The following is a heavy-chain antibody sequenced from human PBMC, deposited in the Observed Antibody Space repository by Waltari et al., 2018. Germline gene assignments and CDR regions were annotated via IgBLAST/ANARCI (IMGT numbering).Heavy chain of an antibody. D-gene: IGHD4-17*01. CDR2: IKQDGSEK. Sequence: EVQLVESGGGSVQPGGSLRLSGAASGMTVRTSCLNWVRQAPGKGLEGVTNIKQDGSEKNYVDSVEGRFSISRDNAQNSLYLQMNSLRAEDTAIYYCVTGLTTVTAKDYFDHWGQGALVTVS. J-gene: IGHJ4*02. V-gene: IGHV3-7*01. CDR1: GMTVRTSC. CDR3: VTGLTTVTAKDYFDH.